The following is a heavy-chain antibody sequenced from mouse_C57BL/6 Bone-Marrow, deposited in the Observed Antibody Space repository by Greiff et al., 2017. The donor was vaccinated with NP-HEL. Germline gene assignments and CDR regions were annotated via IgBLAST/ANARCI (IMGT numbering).Heavy chain of an antibody. V-gene: IGHV1-61*01. J-gene: IGHJ1*03. Sequence: VQLQQPGAELVRPGSSVKLSCKASGCTFTSYWMDWVKQRPGQGLEWIGNIYPSDSETHYNQKFKDKATLTVDKSSSTAYMQLSSLTSEDSAVYYCARYGYYPYFDVWGTGTTVTVSA. CDR2: IYPSDSET. CDR3: ARYGYYPYFDV. D-gene: IGHD2-3*01. CDR1: GCTFTSYW.